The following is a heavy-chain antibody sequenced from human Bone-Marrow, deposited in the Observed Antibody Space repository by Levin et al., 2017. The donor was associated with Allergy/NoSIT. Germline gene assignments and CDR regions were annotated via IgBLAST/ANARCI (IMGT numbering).Heavy chain of an antibody. V-gene: IGHV3-53*01. CDR3: AIYGSGNDYSAFDI. Sequence: GGSLRLSCAASGFTVSSNHMSWVRQAPGKGLEWVSLIYSGGRGYYADSVRGRFTISRDNSKNTLYLQLNSLRAEESAVYYCAIYGSGNDYSAFDIWGQGTMVTVSS. D-gene: IGHD3-10*01. CDR1: GFTVSSNH. J-gene: IGHJ3*02. CDR2: IYSGGRG.